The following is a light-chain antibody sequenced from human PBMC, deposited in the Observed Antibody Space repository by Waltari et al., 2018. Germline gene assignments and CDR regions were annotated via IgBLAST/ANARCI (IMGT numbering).Light chain of an antibody. CDR1: HSISSSF. Sequence: EIVLTQSPATLSLSPGERATPSCRASHSISSSFLAWYQPKPGQAPRLLIYDTFSRALGIPDRFSGSGFGTDFTLTISRLEPEDFAVYYCHQYGISPPFTFGPGTRVEI. CDR2: DTF. V-gene: IGKV3-20*01. J-gene: IGKJ3*01. CDR3: HQYGISPPFT.